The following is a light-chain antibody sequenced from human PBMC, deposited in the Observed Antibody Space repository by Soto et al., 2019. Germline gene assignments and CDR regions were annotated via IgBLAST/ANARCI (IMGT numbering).Light chain of an antibody. Sequence: EIVLTQSPGTLSLSPGERATLSCRASQSVSSSFLAWYQQKPGQAHRLLIYGASSRATGIPDRFSGSGSGTDFTLTISRLEPEDVAVYYCQQYGSSPLTFGGGTKVDTK. CDR2: GAS. J-gene: IGKJ4*01. V-gene: IGKV3-20*01. CDR1: QSVSSSF. CDR3: QQYGSSPLT.